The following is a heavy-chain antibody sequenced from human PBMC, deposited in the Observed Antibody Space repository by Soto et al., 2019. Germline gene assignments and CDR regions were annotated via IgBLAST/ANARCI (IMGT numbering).Heavy chain of an antibody. Sequence: PRESLKISCKGSGYTFTSYWIGWVRQMPREGLEWMGVIYPSDSDIRYSPSFQGKVTISADKSITTAYLQWSSLKAADTAMYYCVRSGTSSGRFSDYWGQGTLVTVSS. CDR2: IYPSDSDI. J-gene: IGHJ4*02. CDR1: GYTFTSYW. CDR3: VRSGTSSGRFSDY. V-gene: IGHV5-51*01. D-gene: IGHD2-15*01.